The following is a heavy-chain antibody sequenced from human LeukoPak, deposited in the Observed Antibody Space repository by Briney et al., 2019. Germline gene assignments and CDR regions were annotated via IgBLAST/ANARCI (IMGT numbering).Heavy chain of an antibody. V-gene: IGHV3-23*01. CDR1: GFTFSSYA. CDR3: AKCVERALINDAFDI. D-gene: IGHD3-16*01. J-gene: IGHJ3*02. CDR2: IGGSGGST. Sequence: GGSLRLSCAASGFTFSSYAMSWVRQAPGKGLEWVSDIGGSGGSTYYADSVKGRFTISRDNSKNTLYLQMNSLRAEDTAVYYCAKCVERALINDAFDIWGQGTMVTVSS.